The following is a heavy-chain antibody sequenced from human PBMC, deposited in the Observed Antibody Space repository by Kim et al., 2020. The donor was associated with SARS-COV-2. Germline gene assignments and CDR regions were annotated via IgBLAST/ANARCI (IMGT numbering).Heavy chain of an antibody. Sequence: RDGSTTTYADFVNGRLTISRDNAKNKLYLRRNSLRAEATAVYYCAKDLGGNWGQGTLVTVSS. CDR3: AKDLGGN. J-gene: IGHJ4*02. CDR2: RDGSTT. V-gene: IGHV3-74*01. D-gene: IGHD3-10*01.